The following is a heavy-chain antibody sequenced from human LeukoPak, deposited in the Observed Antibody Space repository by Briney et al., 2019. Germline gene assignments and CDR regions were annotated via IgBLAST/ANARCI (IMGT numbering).Heavy chain of an antibody. CDR2: ISGSGGST. V-gene: IGHV3-23*01. J-gene: IGHJ4*02. D-gene: IGHD3-10*01. CDR1: GFTFSSYN. CDR3: AKGTVLLWFGELLSADY. Sequence: GGSLRLSCAASGFTFSSYNMNWVRQAPGQGLEWVSAISGSGGSTYYADSVKGRFTISRDNSKNTLYLQMNSLRAEDTAVYYCAKGTVLLWFGELLSADYWGQGTLVTVSS.